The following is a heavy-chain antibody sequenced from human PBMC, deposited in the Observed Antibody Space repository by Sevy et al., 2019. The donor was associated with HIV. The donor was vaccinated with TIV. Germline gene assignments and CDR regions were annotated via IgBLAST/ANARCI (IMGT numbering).Heavy chain of an antibody. Sequence: GGPLRLSCAASGFTFSSYWMSWVRQAPGKGLEWVANIKQDGSEKYYVDSVKGRFTISRDNAKNSLYLQMNSLRAEDTAVYYCARDDYVWGSYRQGIDYWGQGTLVTVSS. V-gene: IGHV3-7*01. CDR1: GFTFSSYW. D-gene: IGHD3-16*02. J-gene: IGHJ4*02. CDR2: IKQDGSEK. CDR3: ARDDYVWGSYRQGIDY.